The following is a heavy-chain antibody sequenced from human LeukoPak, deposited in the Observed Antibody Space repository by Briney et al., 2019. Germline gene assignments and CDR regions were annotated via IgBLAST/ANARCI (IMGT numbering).Heavy chain of an antibody. J-gene: IGHJ3*02. Sequence: GASVKVSCKASGYTFTSYYMHWVRQAPGQGLEWMGIINPSGGSTSYAQKFQGRVTMTRDTSTSTAYMELRSLRSDDTAVYYCALSSTATDAFDIWGQGTMVTVSS. D-gene: IGHD4-17*01. CDR1: GYTFTSYY. V-gene: IGHV1-46*01. CDR3: ALSSTATDAFDI. CDR2: INPSGGST.